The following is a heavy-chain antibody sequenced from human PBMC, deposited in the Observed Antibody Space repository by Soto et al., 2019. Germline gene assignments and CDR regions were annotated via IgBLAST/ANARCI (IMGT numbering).Heavy chain of an antibody. CDR3: TREGFDHRPDY. V-gene: IGHV4-4*02. CDR1: GDSISSPNW. CDR2: MFASGSS. J-gene: IGHJ4*02. Sequence: QVQLQESGPGLVKPSETLSLTCAVSGDSISSPNWWSWYRQTPGKGLELIGEMFASGSSNYNPSLNGRVTISLDTSKNHFSLKLTSLTAADTAIYYCTREGFDHRPDYWGQGIPVTVSS.